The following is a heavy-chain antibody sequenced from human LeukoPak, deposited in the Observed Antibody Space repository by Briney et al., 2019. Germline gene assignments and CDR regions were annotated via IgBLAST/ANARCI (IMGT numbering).Heavy chain of an antibody. Sequence: ASVKDSCKASGYTFTSYGISWVRQAPGQGVEWMGWISAYNVNINYAQKLQGSVTMTTDTSTSTAYMELRSLRSDDTAVYYCARDQGVHTKQQLVLRYYYYGMDVWGQGTPVTVSS. CDR1: GYTFTSYG. CDR2: ISAYNVNI. CDR3: ARDQGVHTKQQLVLRYYYYGMDV. V-gene: IGHV1-18*01. D-gene: IGHD6-13*01. J-gene: IGHJ6*02.